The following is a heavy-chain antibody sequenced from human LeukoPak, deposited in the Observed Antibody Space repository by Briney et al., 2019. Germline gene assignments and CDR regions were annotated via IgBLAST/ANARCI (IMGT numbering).Heavy chain of an antibody. CDR2: IYYSGST. Sequence: SQTLSLTCTVSGGSISSGDYYWSWIRQPPGKGLEWIGYIYYSGSTYYYPSLKSRVTISVDTSKNQFSLKLSSVTAADTAVYYCARDPSYGWFDPWGQGTLVTVSS. D-gene: IGHD5-18*01. CDR3: ARDPSYGWFDP. CDR1: GGSISSGDYY. V-gene: IGHV4-30-4*01. J-gene: IGHJ5*02.